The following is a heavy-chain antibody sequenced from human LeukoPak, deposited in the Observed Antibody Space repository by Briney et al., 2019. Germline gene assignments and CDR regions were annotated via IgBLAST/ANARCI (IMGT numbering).Heavy chain of an antibody. CDR2: INPNSGDT. D-gene: IGHD2-2*01. CDR3: ARVYHDGYYYYYMDV. V-gene: IGHV1-2*02. CDR1: GYTFSDYY. Sequence: ASVKVSCKTSGYTFSDYYIHWIRQAPGQGLEWVGWINPNSGDTDYAQKFQGRVTVTRDTSISTAYMELGRLRSDDTAVYYCARVYHDGYYYYYMDVWGKGTTVTISS. J-gene: IGHJ6*03.